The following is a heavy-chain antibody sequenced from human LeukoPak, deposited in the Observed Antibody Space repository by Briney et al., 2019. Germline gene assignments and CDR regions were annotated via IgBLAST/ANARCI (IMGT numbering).Heavy chain of an antibody. CDR3: ARHHPAVETTRSFDI. CDR1: GFTFSDYY. CDR2: ISSSGSTT. Sequence: GGSLRLSCAASGFTFSDYYMSWIRQAPGKGLEWVSYISSSGSTTYYADSVKGRFTISRDNSKNTLYLQMNSLRAEDTAVYYCARHHPAVETTRSFDIWGQGTMVTVSS. J-gene: IGHJ3*02. V-gene: IGHV3-11*01. D-gene: IGHD4-23*01.